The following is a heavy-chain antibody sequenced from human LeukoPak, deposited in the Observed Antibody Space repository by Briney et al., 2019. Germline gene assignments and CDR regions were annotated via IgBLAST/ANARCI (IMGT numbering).Heavy chain of an antibody. Sequence: ASVKVSCKASGGTFSSYAISWVRQAPGQGLEWMGGIIPIFGTANYAQKFQGRVTITADESTSTAYMELSSLRSEDTAVYYCARVKITMVRGVIIGYYFDYWGQGTLVTVSS. CDR2: IIPIFGTA. CDR3: ARVKITMVRGVIIGYYFDY. J-gene: IGHJ4*02. V-gene: IGHV1-69*13. D-gene: IGHD3-10*01. CDR1: GGTFSSYA.